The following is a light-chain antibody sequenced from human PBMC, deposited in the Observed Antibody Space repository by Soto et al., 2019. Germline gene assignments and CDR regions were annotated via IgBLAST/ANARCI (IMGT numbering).Light chain of an antibody. Sequence: AIRMTQSPSSFSASTGDRVTITCRASQGISNYLAWYQQKPRKAPKLLIYAASTLQSGVPSRFSGSGSGTDFTLTISCLQSEDFATYYCQQYYSYPRTFGQGTKVEIK. J-gene: IGKJ1*01. CDR3: QQYYSYPRT. V-gene: IGKV1-8*01. CDR2: AAS. CDR1: QGISNY.